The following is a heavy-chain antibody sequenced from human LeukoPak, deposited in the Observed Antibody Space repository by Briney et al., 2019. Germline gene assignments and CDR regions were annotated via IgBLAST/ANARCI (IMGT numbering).Heavy chain of an antibody. V-gene: IGHV3-74*01. CDR2: INTDGSST. J-gene: IGHJ4*02. CDR3: AMGSPDEALDY. CDR1: GFTFSSYW. D-gene: IGHD1-26*01. Sequence: GGSLRLSCAASGFTFSSYWMHWVRQAPGKGLVWVLRINTDGSSTSYADSVKGRFTISRDNAKNKLYLQMNSLRAEDTAVYYCAMGSPDEALDYWGQGTLVTVSS.